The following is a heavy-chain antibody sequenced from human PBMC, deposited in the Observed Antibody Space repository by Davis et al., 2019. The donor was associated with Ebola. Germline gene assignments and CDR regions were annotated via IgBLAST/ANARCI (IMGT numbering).Heavy chain of an antibody. Sequence: GESLKISCAASGFTFSSYAMHWVRQAPGKGLEWVAVISYDGSNKYYADSVKGRFTISRDNSKNTLYLQMNSLRAEDTAVYYCARDRGDGYCFDYWGQGTLVTVSS. J-gene: IGHJ4*02. D-gene: IGHD5-24*01. CDR2: ISYDGSNK. V-gene: IGHV3-30-3*01. CDR1: GFTFSSYA. CDR3: ARDRGDGYCFDY.